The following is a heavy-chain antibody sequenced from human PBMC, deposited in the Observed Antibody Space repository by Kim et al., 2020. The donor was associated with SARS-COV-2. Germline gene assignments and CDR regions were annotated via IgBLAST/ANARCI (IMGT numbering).Heavy chain of an antibody. CDR1: GGSISSSSYY. D-gene: IGHD2-21*02. CDR2: IYYSGST. CDR3: ARDRYVYCGGDCPDY. Sequence: SETLSLTCTVSGGSISSSSYYWGWIRQPPGKGLEWIGSIYYSGSTYYNPSLKSRVTISVDTSKNQFSLKLSSVTAADTAVYYCARDRYVYCGGDCPDYWGQGTLVTVSS. J-gene: IGHJ4*02. V-gene: IGHV4-39*07.